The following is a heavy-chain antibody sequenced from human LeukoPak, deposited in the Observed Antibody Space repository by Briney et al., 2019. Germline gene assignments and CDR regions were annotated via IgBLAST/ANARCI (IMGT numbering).Heavy chain of an antibody. V-gene: IGHV4-61*02. D-gene: IGHD6-19*01. CDR3: ARDGSGQWLVQIDY. Sequence: SETLSLTCTVSGGSISSGGFYWSWLRQPAGKGLEWIGRINTSGSTNYNPSLKSRVTISVDKSKNQFSLKLSSVTAADTAVYYCARDGSGQWLVQIDYWGQGTLVTVSS. CDR2: INTSGST. CDR1: GGSISSGGFY. J-gene: IGHJ4*02.